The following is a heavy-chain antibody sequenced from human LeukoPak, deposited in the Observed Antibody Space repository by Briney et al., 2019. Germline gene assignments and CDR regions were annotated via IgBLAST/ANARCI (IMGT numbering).Heavy chain of an antibody. CDR1: GFTFSSYW. CDR3: AGDHSGSYLDPPDGYFDY. V-gene: IGHV3-74*01. D-gene: IGHD1-26*01. CDR2: INSDGSST. Sequence: GGSLRLSCAASGFTFSSYWMHWVRQAPGKGLVWVSRINSDGSSTSYADSVKGRFTISRDNAKNTLYLQMNSLRAEDTAVYYCAGDHSGSYLDPPDGYFDYWGQGTLVTVSS. J-gene: IGHJ4*02.